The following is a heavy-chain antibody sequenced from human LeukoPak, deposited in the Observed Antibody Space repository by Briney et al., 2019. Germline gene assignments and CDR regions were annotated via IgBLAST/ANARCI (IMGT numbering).Heavy chain of an antibody. CDR1: GYTFTGYY. Sequence: ASVKVSCKASGYTFTGYYMHWVRQAPGQGLEWMGRINPNSGGTNYAQKFQGRVTMTRDTSIGTAYMELSRLRSDDTAVYYCAISFPARDSSGYYDPYYFDYWGQGTLVTVSS. J-gene: IGHJ4*02. CDR2: INPNSGGT. D-gene: IGHD3-22*01. V-gene: IGHV1-2*06. CDR3: AISFPARDSSGYYDPYYFDY.